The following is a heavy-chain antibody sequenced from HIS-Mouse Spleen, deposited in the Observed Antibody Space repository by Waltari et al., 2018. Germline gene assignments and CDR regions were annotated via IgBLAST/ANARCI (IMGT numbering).Heavy chain of an antibody. CDR1: GGSISSSSYY. CDR3: AEANPDYYFDY. J-gene: IGHJ4*02. V-gene: IGHV4-39*07. Sequence: QLQLQESGPGLAKPSETLSLTCTVSGGSISSSSYYWGWIRQPPGKGLEWIGSIYYSGSTYSNPSLKSRVTISVDTSKNQFSLKLSSVTAADTAVYYCAEANPDYYFDYWGQGTLVTVSS. CDR2: IYYSGST.